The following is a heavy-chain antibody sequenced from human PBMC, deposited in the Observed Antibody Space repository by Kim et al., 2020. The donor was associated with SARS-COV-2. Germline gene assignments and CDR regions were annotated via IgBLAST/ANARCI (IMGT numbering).Heavy chain of an antibody. Sequence: TPSLKGRLTMSIDKSKNQFSLKLSSVTAADTAVYYCARGVYGDYAKFDYWGQGTLVTVSS. CDR3: ARGVYGDYAKFDY. V-gene: IGHV4-4*02. J-gene: IGHJ4*02. D-gene: IGHD4-17*01.